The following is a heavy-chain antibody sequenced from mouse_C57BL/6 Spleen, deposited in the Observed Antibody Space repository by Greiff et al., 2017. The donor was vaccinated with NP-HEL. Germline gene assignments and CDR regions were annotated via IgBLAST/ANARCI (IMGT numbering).Heavy chain of an antibody. CDR2: ISYDGSN. CDR1: GYSITSGYY. Sequence: EVQLQESGPGLVKPSQSLSLTCSVTGYSITSGYYWNWIRQFPGNKLEWIGYISYDGSNNYNPSLKNRISITRDTSKNQFFLKLNSVTTEDTATYYCARGYDYDGYYAMDYWGQGTSVTVSS. CDR3: ARGYDYDGYYAMDY. D-gene: IGHD2-4*01. V-gene: IGHV3-6*01. J-gene: IGHJ4*01.